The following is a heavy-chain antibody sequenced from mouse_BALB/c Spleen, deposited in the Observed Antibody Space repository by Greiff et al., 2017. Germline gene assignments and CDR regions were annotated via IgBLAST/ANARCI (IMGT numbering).Heavy chain of an antibody. CDR2: IDPANGNT. J-gene: IGHJ4*01. CDR1: GFNIKDSY. V-gene: IGHV14-3*02. Sequence: VQLQQSGAELVKPGASVKLSCTASGFNIKDSYMHWVKQRPEQGLEWIGRIDPANGNTKYDPKFQGKATITADTSSNTAYLQLSSLTSEDTAVYYCARDSNYDAMDYWGQGTSVTVSS. D-gene: IGHD2-5*01. CDR3: ARDSNYDAMDY.